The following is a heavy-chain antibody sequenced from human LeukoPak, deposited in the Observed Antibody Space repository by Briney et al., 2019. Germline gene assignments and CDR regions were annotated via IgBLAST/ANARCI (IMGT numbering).Heavy chain of an antibody. CDR2: ISDSAYNT. V-gene: IGHV3-23*01. CDR1: GFTFSNAW. D-gene: IGHD3-3*01. CDR3: VKGQEFLEYVYDF. Sequence: GGSLRLSCAASGFTFSNAWMSWVRQAPGKGLEWVSAISDSAYNTFYADSVKGRFTVSRDDSQNTLYLQMNSLRAEDTAVYFCVKGQEFLEYVYDFWGQGTLVTVSS. J-gene: IGHJ4*02.